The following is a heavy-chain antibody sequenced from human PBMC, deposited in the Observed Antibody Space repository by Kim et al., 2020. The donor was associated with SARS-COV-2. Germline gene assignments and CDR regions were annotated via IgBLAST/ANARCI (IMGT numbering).Heavy chain of an antibody. D-gene: IGHD2-15*01. CDR2: IISSGTTT. Sequence: GGSLRLSCAASGFPFSDYTMHWVRQAPGKGLMWVSRIISSGTTTTYADSVRGRFTISRDNAKYTLHLQMNSLGTGDTAVYYCVRSVQWCLDSWGQGILVTVSS. J-gene: IGHJ5*01. CDR3: VRSVQWCLDS. V-gene: IGHV3-74*01. CDR1: GFPFSDYT.